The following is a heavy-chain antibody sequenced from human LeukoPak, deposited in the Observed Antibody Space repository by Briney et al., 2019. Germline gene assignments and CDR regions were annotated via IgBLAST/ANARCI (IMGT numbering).Heavy chain of an antibody. CDR3: ARLGPASSGWPESFDY. CDR1: GFTVSSNY. V-gene: IGHV3-7*03. D-gene: IGHD6-19*01. CDR2: IKRDGSEK. Sequence: PGGSLRLSCEVSGFTVSSNYMSWVRQAPGKGLEWVANIKRDGSEKYYVDSVKGRFTISRDNAKNSLDLQMNSLRVEDTAVYYCARLGPASSGWPESFDYWGQGTLVTVSS. J-gene: IGHJ4*02.